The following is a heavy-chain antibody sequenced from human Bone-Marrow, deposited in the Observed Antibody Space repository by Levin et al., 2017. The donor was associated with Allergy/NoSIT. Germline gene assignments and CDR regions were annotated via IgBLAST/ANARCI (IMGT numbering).Heavy chain of an antibody. J-gene: IGHJ4*02. CDR3: ARGGLANFGVVIIRDY. V-gene: IGHV1-2*02. D-gene: IGHD3-3*01. CDR1: GYTFTGYY. Sequence: PGESLKISCKASGYTFTGYYMHWVRQAPGQGLEWMGWINPNSGGTNYAQKFQGRVTMTRDTSISTAYMELSRLRSDDTAVYYCARGGLANFGVVIIRDYWGQGTLVTVSS. CDR2: INPNSGGT.